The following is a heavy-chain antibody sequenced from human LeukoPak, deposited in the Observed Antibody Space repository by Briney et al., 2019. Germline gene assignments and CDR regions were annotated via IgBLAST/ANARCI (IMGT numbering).Heavy chain of an antibody. CDR3: ARDSGSGYYYGMDV. J-gene: IGHJ6*02. V-gene: IGHV4-59*01. D-gene: IGHD3-10*01. Sequence: PSETLSLTCTVSGHFISRYYWSWIRHPPGKGLEWIGYIYYSGSTNYNPSLKSRVTMSVDTYKNQFSLKLSSVTAADTAVYYCARDSGSGYYYGMDVWGQGSTVTVSS. CDR2: IYYSGST. CDR1: GHFISRYY.